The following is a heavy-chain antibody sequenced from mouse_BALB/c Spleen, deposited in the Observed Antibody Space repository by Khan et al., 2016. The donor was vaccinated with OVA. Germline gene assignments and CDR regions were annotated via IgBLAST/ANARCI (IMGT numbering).Heavy chain of an antibody. D-gene: IGHD1-1*01. Sequence: QVQLKESGPGLVAPSQSLSITCTVSGFSLTNYTVHWVRQHPGKGLEWLGIIGTGGSKNYNSALISRLSTNTENYNTHVSLIMNSLQIADTAMYDCARDHYGSTYDYALDYWGQGTLVTVSS. CDR2: IGTGGSK. CDR1: GFSLTNYT. V-gene: IGHV2-9*02. J-gene: IGHJ4*01. CDR3: ARDHYGSTYDYALDY.